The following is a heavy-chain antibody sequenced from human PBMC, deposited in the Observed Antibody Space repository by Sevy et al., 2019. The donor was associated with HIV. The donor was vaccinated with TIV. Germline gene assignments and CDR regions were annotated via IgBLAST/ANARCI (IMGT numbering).Heavy chain of an antibody. D-gene: IGHD3-22*01. CDR1: GFTFSSYF. CDR2: IGRSSSHI. J-gene: IGHJ4*02. Sequence: GGYLRLSCETSGFTFSSYFINWVRQSPGKGLEWVASIGRSSSHIYYADSVKARFTISRDNGKNSLYLQMNSLRVDDTGIYYCARDKEGNGNGYFDYWGQGALVTVSS. CDR3: ARDKEGNGNGYFDY. V-gene: IGHV3-21*06.